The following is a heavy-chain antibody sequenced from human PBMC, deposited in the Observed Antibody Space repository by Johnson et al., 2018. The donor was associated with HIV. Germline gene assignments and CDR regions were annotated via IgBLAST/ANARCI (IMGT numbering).Heavy chain of an antibody. CDR2: ISYDGSNK. CDR1: GFTFSSYA. J-gene: IGHJ3*02. V-gene: IGHV3-30*14. D-gene: IGHD2-15*01. CDR3: AREASYCSGGSCYRAGSFDI. Sequence: VQLVESGGGLVQPGGSLRLSCAASGFTFSSYAMHWVRQAPGKGLEWVAVISYDGSNKYYADSVKGRFTISRDNSKNTLYLQMNSLRAEDTAVYYCAREASYCSGGSCYRAGSFDIWGQGTMVTVSS.